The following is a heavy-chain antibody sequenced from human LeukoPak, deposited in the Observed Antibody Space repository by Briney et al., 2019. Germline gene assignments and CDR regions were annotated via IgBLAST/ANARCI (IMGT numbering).Heavy chain of an antibody. V-gene: IGHV4-59*01. D-gene: IGHD4-17*01. CDR3: AREYGDYAIDY. CDR1: GGSISSYY. J-gene: IGHJ4*02. CDR2: IYYSGST. Sequence: SETLSLTCTVSGGSISSYYWSWIRQPPGEGLEWIGYIYYSGSTNYNPSLKSRVTISVDTSKNQFSLKLSSVTAADTAVYYCAREYGDYAIDYWGQGTLVTVSS.